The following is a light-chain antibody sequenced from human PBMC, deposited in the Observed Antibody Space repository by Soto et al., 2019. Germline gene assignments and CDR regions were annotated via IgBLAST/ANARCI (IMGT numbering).Light chain of an antibody. Sequence: DIQMTQSPSSLSASVGDRVTITCRASQTISTYLNWYQEKPGKAPNLLIYASSILQSGVPSRFSGSGSGTDFTLTISSLQPEDFATYYCQHTYSTPWTFGQGTKVEIK. CDR3: QHTYSTPWT. V-gene: IGKV1-39*01. CDR1: QTISTY. J-gene: IGKJ1*01. CDR2: ASS.